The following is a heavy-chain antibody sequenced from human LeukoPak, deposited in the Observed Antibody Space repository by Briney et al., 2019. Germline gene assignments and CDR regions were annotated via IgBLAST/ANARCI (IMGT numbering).Heavy chain of an antibody. V-gene: IGHV3-30*18. CDR3: AKDNYYGSSAVIDY. Sequence: GGSLRLSCAASGFTFSSYSMNWVRQAPGKGLEWVAALSHDGNNEFYADSVKGRFTISRDNSKNTLYLQMNSLRAGDTAAFYCAKDNYYGSSAVIDYWGQGTLVTVSS. CDR2: LSHDGNNE. J-gene: IGHJ4*02. D-gene: IGHD3-22*01. CDR1: GFTFSSYS.